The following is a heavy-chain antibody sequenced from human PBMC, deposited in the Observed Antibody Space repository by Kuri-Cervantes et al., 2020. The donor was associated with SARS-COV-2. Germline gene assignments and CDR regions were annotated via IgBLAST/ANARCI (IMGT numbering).Heavy chain of an antibody. CDR2: ISSSSSYI. J-gene: IGHJ6*03. Sequence: GGSLRLSCAASGFTFSSYSMNWVRQAPGKGLEWVSSISSSSSYIYYADSVKGRFTISRDNAKNSLYLQMNSLRAEDTAVYYCAREGDGYNWLHYYYYMDAWGKGTTVTVSS. V-gene: IGHV3-21*01. CDR3: AREGDGYNWLHYYYYMDA. D-gene: IGHD5-24*01. CDR1: GFTFSSYS.